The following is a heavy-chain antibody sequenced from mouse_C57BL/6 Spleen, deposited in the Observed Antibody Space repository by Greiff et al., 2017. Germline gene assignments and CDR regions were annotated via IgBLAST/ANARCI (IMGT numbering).Heavy chain of an antibody. J-gene: IGHJ2*01. Sequence: VQLKHSGPERVKPAASVKLSCKVSGYSFTDYNMNWLNQSNGKSFEWIGVIIPNDGTTSYNQKFKGKATLTVDQSSSPAYMQLNSLTSEDSAVYYCAREVVARGGFDYWGQGTTLTVSS. CDR2: IIPNDGTT. CDR3: AREVVARGGFDY. D-gene: IGHD1-1*01. V-gene: IGHV1-39*01. CDR1: GYSFTDYN.